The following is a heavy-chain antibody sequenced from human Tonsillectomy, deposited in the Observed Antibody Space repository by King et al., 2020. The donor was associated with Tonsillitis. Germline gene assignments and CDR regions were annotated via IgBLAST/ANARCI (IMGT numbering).Heavy chain of an antibody. V-gene: IGHV3-30*18. CDR3: AKAYYDFWSGFYWSGMDV. CDR2: ISYDGSNN. Sequence: VQLVESGGGVVQPGRSLRLSCAASGFIFSSYGMHWVLQAPGKGLEWVAVISYDGSNNYYADSVKGRFTISRDNFKNTLYLQMNSVRAEDTAVYYCAKAYYDFWSGFYWSGMDVWGQGTTVTVSS. J-gene: IGHJ6*02. D-gene: IGHD3-3*01. CDR1: GFIFSSYG.